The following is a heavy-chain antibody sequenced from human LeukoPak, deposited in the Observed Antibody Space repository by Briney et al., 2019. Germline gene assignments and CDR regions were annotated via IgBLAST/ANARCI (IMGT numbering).Heavy chain of an antibody. D-gene: IGHD6-13*01. Sequence: SETLSLTCAVYGGSFSGYYWSWIRQPPGKGLEWIGEINHSGSTNYNPSLKSRVTISVDTSKNQFSLKLSSVTAADTAVYYCARHASSWYFHHFDYWGQGTLVTVSS. CDR1: GGSFSGYY. CDR3: ARHASSWYFHHFDY. V-gene: IGHV4-34*01. J-gene: IGHJ4*02. CDR2: INHSGST.